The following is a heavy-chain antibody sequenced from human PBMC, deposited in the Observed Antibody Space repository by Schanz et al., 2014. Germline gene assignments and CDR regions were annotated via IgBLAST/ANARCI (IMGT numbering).Heavy chain of an antibody. J-gene: IGHJ4*02. CDR1: GFTFSDYY. Sequence: EVQLLESGGGLVQPGGSLRLSCAASGFTFSDYYMSWIRQAPGKGLEWVGHSRNKGHSYTSEYAASVKGRFTISRDESESSLYLQMDSLKTEDTAVYYCARRNFYDKSAAFDYWGQGSLVTVSS. CDR3: ARRNFYDKSAAFDY. D-gene: IGHD3-9*01. V-gene: IGHV3-72*01. CDR2: SRNKGHSYTS.